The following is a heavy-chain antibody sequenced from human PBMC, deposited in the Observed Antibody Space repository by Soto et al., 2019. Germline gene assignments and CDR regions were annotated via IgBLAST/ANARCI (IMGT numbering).Heavy chain of an antibody. Sequence: SETLSLTCAVSGGSISLYYWTWIRQPPGKGLEWIGYVYYGGRTKYNPSLESRITISEDTSKNQFSLRLISVTAADTAVYYCARTAGIAVAGHYYYGMDVWGQGTTVTVSS. CDR1: GGSISLYY. V-gene: IGHV4-59*01. CDR2: VYYGGRT. D-gene: IGHD6-19*01. CDR3: ARTAGIAVAGHYYYGMDV. J-gene: IGHJ6*02.